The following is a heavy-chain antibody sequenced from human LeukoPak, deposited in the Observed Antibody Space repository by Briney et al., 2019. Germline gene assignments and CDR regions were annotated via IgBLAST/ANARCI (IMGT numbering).Heavy chain of an antibody. D-gene: IGHD7-27*01. CDR3: AKEDLGRTFDY. Sequence: GGSLRLSCVASGFSLNNYGMNWVRQAPGKGLEWVSSISNIDGSTKYADSVKGRFTISTDKSKNTLFLQMNSLRAEDTAVYYCAKEDLGRTFDYWGQGTLVTVSS. CDR1: GFSLNNYG. J-gene: IGHJ4*02. V-gene: IGHV3-23*01. CDR2: ISNIDGST.